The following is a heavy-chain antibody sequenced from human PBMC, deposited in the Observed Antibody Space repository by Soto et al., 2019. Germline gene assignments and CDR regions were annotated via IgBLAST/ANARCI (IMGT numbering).Heavy chain of an antibody. CDR3: AKGPGMGYYYYGMDV. CDR1: GFTFSSYA. J-gene: IGHJ6*02. Sequence: EVQLLESGGGLVQPGGSLRLSCAASGFTFSSYAMSWVRQAPGKGLEWVSAISGSGGSTYYADSVKGRFTISGDNSKNTLYLQMNSLRAEDTAVYYCAKGPGMGYYYYGMDVWGQGTTVTVSS. CDR2: ISGSGGST. V-gene: IGHV3-23*01. D-gene: IGHD5-18*01.